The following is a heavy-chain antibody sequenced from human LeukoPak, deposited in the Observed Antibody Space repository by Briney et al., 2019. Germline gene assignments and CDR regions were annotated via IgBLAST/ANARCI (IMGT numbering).Heavy chain of an antibody. CDR3: TTEGYYVSGIY. CDR1: GFTFNNAW. D-gene: IGHD3-10*01. J-gene: IGHJ4*02. CDR2: TKGKTDGEET. Sequence: PGGSLRLSCAASGFTFNNAWMSWVRQAPGKGLEWVGRTKGKTDGEETDFDTPVKGSFINSRYDSKDTLYLQMNSLKTEDTAVYYCTTEGYYVSGIYWGQGTLVTVSS. V-gene: IGHV3-15*01.